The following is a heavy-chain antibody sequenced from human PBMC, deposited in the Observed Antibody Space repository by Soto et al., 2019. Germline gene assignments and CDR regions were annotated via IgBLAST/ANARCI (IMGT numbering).Heavy chain of an antibody. V-gene: IGHV4-30-4*01. CDR2: IYKSATT. CDR1: GDSISTVDYF. D-gene: IGHD7-27*01. Sequence: SETLSPTCSVSGDSISTVDYFWAWIRQPPGQALEYIGYIYKSATTYYNPSFESRVAISLDTSKSQFSLNVTSVTAADTAVYFCARGRFCLTGRCFPNWFDSWGQGTLVTVSS. J-gene: IGHJ5*01. CDR3: ARGRFCLTGRCFPNWFDS.